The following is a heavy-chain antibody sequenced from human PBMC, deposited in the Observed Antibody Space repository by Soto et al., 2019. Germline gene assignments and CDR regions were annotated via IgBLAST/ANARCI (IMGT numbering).Heavy chain of an antibody. CDR2: IGRTSSPI. CDR1: GFTLSTYT. CDR3: ARAGYCSGGSSAFAY. J-gene: IGHJ4*02. D-gene: IGHD2-15*01. Sequence: PGGSLRLSYATSGFTLSTYTMNWVRQAPGKGLEWIAFIGRTSSPIYYADSVRGRFTISRDDAMDSIYLQMDSLRDEDTALYYCARAGYCSGGSSAFAYWGQGTLVTVS. V-gene: IGHV3-48*02.